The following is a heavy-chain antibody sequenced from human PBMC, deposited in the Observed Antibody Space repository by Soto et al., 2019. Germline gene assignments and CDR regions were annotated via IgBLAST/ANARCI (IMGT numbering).Heavy chain of an antibody. CDR2: ISAYNGNT. V-gene: IGHV1-18*04. J-gene: IGHJ6*02. Sequence: ASVKVSCKASGYTFTSYGISWVRQAPGQGLEWMGWISAYNGNTNYAQKFQGRVTITADESTSTAYMELSSLRSEDTAVYYCASHQLLSQAPYYYYGMDVWGQGTTVTVSS. CDR3: ASHQLLSQAPYYYYGMDV. D-gene: IGHD2-2*01. CDR1: GYTFTSYG.